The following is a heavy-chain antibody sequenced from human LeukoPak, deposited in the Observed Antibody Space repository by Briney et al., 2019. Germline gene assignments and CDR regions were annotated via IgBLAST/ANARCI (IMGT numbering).Heavy chain of an antibody. CDR1: GGSISSSSAY. D-gene: IGHD5-18*01. CDR3: VSPRGFSYGYFDY. V-gene: IGHV4-39*01. Sequence: SETLSLTCTVSGGSISSSSAYWGWIRQPPGEGLEWIGSIYYSKNTYYNPSLKSRVTISADTSKNQFSLTLGSVSATDTAVYYCVSPRGFSYGYFDYWGRGTLVTVSS. CDR2: IYYSKNT. J-gene: IGHJ4*02.